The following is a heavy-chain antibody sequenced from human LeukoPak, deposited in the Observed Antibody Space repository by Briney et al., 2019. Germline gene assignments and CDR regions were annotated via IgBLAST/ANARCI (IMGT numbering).Heavy chain of an antibody. CDR3: ARDRGWELTPPGYFDY. Sequence: SETLSLTCTVSGGSIGSSSYYWGWIRQPPGKGLEWIGSIYYSGSTYYNPSLKSRVTISVDTSKNQFTLKLSSVTAADTAVYYCARDRGWELTPPGYFDYWGQGTLVTVSS. D-gene: IGHD1-26*01. J-gene: IGHJ4*02. CDR2: IYYSGST. CDR1: GGSIGSSSYY. V-gene: IGHV4-39*06.